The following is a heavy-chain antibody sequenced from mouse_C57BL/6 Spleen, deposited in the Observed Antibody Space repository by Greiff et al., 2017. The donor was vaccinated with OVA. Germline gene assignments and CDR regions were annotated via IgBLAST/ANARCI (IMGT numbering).Heavy chain of an antibody. CDR2: IDPEDGDT. CDR3: THLGRGYFDY. CDR1: GFNIKDYY. V-gene: IGHV14-1*01. Sequence: VHVKQSGAELVRPGASVKLSCTASGFNIKDYYMHWVKQRPEQGLEWIGRIDPEDGDTEYAPKFQGKATMTADTSSNTAYLQLSSLTSEDTAVYYCTHLGRGYFDYWGQGTTLTVSS. D-gene: IGHD1-1*01. J-gene: IGHJ2*01.